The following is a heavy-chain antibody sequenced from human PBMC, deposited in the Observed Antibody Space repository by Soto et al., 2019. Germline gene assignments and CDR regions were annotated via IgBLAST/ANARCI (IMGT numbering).Heavy chain of an antibody. CDR3: ARVSGLSILSIAVAEDAFDI. CDR2: INAGNGNT. CDR1: GYTFTSYA. Sequence: ASVKVSCKASGYTFTSYAMHWGRQAPGQRLEWMGWINAGNGNTKYSQKFQGRVTITRDTSASTAYMELSSLRSEDTAVYYCARVSGLSILSIAVAEDAFDIWGRGTMVTVSS. D-gene: IGHD6-19*01. J-gene: IGHJ3*02. V-gene: IGHV1-3*01.